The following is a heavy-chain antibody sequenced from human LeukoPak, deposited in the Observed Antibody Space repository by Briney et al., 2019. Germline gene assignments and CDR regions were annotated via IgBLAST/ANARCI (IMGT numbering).Heavy chain of an antibody. CDR2: IDPSDSYT. CDR1: GYRFNSYW. Sequence: GESRKISCKGSGYRFNSYWINWVRQMPGRGLEWMGTIDPSDSYTKYNLSFQGHVTISADKSISTAYLQWSSLKASDTAMYYCARPLSSGYYGGGFDIWGQGTMVTVSS. D-gene: IGHD3-22*01. CDR3: ARPLSSGYYGGGFDI. J-gene: IGHJ3*02. V-gene: IGHV5-10-1*01.